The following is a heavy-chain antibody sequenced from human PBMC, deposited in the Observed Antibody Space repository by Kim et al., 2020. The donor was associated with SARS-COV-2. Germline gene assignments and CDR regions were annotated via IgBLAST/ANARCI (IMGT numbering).Heavy chain of an antibody. CDR2: LNKDAGAT. CDR3: AKGRAGNNYSFDF. CDR1: TFTFSSYA. J-gene: IGHJ4*02. Sequence: GGSLRLSCAASTFTFSSYAMGWVRQAPGKGLEWVSALNKDAGATNYADSVKGRFTISRDNSKSTLYLQMNSLRVDDTAVYFCAKGRAGNNYSFDFWCQGT. V-gene: IGHV3-23*01. D-gene: IGHD1-26*01.